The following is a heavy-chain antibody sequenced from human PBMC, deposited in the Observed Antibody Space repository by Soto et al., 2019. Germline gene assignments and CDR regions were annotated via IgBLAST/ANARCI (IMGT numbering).Heavy chain of an antibody. J-gene: IGHJ4*02. Sequence: SETLSLTCAVYGGSFSGYYWSWIRQPPGKGLEWIGEINHSGSTNYNPSLKSRVTISVDTSKNQFSLKLSSVTAADTAVYYCARGLWEVAHFDYWGQGTLVTVSS. CDR1: GGSFSGYY. V-gene: IGHV4-34*01. CDR2: INHSGST. CDR3: ARGLWEVAHFDY. D-gene: IGHD1-26*01.